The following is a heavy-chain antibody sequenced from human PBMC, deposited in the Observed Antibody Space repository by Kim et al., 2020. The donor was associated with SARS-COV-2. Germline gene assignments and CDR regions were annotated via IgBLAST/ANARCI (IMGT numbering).Heavy chain of an antibody. CDR1: GGSISSSSYY. CDR2: IYYSGST. CDR3: LGGRGDDTMVRGVPNH. V-gene: IGHV4-39*01. J-gene: IGHJ5*02. Sequence: SETLSLTCTVSGGSISSSSYYWGWIRQPPGKGLEWIGSIYYSGSTYYNPSLKSRVTISVDTSKNQFSLKLSSVTAADTAVYYCLGGRGDDTMVRGVPNHWGQGTLVTVSS. D-gene: IGHD3-10*01.